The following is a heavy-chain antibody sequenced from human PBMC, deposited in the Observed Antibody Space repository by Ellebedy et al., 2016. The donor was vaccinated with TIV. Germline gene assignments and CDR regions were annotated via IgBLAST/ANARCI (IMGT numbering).Heavy chain of an antibody. CDR3: ARGREHSSSWWGGLRYGMDV. V-gene: IGHV1-8*01. Sequence: ASVKVSCXASGYTFTSYDINWVRQATGQGLEWMGWMNPNSGNTGYAQKFQGRVTMTRNTSISTAYMELSSLRSDDTAVYYCARGREHSSSWWGGLRYGMDVWGQGTTVTVSS. J-gene: IGHJ6*02. CDR2: MNPNSGNT. CDR1: GYTFTSYD. D-gene: IGHD6-13*01.